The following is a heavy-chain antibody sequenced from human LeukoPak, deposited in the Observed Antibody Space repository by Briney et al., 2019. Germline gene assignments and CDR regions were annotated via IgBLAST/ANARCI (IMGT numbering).Heavy chain of an antibody. Sequence: GGSLRLSCAASGFIFSSYAMSWVRQAPGKGLEWVSAISGSGGSTYYADSVKGRFTISRDNSKNTLYLQMNSLRAEDTAVYYCAKDRRWLQTTYDAFDIWGQGTMVTVSS. D-gene: IGHD5-24*01. V-gene: IGHV3-23*01. CDR3: AKDRRWLQTTYDAFDI. CDR1: GFIFSSYA. CDR2: ISGSGGST. J-gene: IGHJ3*02.